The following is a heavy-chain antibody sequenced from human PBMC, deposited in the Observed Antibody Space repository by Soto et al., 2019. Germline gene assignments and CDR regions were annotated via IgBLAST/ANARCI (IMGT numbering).Heavy chain of an antibody. J-gene: IGHJ5*02. V-gene: IGHV2-5*02. CDR1: GFSLSTSGVG. Sequence: QITLKESGPPLVKPTQTLTLTCTFSGFSLSTSGVGVGWIRQPPGKALEWLALIYWDDDKRYSPSLKSRLTITKDTSKNQVVLTMTNMDPVDTATYYCAHQPVAAREGWFDPWGQGTLVTVSS. D-gene: IGHD6-6*01. CDR2: IYWDDDK. CDR3: AHQPVAAREGWFDP.